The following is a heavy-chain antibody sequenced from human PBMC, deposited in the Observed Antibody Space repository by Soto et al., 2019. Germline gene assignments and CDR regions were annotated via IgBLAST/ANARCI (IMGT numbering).Heavy chain of an antibody. V-gene: IGHV3-53*01. CDR2: IYSGGST. CDR3: AKEKISTSCCNWFDP. Sequence: PGGSLSLSCAASGFTVSSNYMSWVRQAPGKGLEWVSVIYSGGSTYYADSVKGRFTISRDNSKNTLYLQMNSLRAEDTAVYYCAKEKISTSCCNWFDPWGQGTLVTVSS. J-gene: IGHJ5*02. CDR1: GFTVSSNY. D-gene: IGHD2-2*01.